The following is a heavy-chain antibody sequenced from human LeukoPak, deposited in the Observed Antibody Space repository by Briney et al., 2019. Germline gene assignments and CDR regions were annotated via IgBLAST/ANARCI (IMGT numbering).Heavy chain of an antibody. J-gene: IGHJ4*02. CDR2: ISYDGSNK. V-gene: IGHV3-30*04. D-gene: IGHD3-10*01. Sequence: PGGSLRLSCAASGFTFSSYAMPWVRQAPGKGLEWVAVISYDGSNKYYADSVKGRFTISRDNSKNTLYLQLNSLGAEDTAVYYCARLYGSGSYFDYWGQGTLVTVSS. CDR3: ARLYGSGSYFDY. CDR1: GFTFSSYA.